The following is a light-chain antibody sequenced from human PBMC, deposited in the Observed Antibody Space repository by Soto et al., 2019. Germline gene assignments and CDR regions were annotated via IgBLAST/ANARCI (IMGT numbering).Light chain of an antibody. CDR1: SSNIGNNY. Sequence: QSVLTQPPSVSAAPGQEVTISCSGSSSNIGNNYVSWYQQLPGTAPKLLIFDNNQRPSGIPDRFSGSKSGTSATLGITGFQTGDEADYYCGSWDSSLSAYVFGTGTKVTVL. CDR2: DNN. J-gene: IGLJ1*01. V-gene: IGLV1-51*01. CDR3: GSWDSSLSAYV.